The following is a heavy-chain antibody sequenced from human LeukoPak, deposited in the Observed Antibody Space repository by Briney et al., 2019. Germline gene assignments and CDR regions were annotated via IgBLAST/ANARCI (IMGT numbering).Heavy chain of an antibody. J-gene: IGHJ6*03. Sequence: PSETLSLTCTVSGASISSYFWTWIRQSPGKGLEWLGYISYSGRAYYSPSLKGRLTISIDTSKKQFSLSLSSVTAADAAVYYCARVTPVEQQLVRYYYYYYMDVWGKGTTVTVSS. CDR1: GASISSYF. CDR3: ARVTPVEQQLVRYYYYYYMDV. D-gene: IGHD6-13*01. CDR2: ISYSGRA. V-gene: IGHV4-59*01.